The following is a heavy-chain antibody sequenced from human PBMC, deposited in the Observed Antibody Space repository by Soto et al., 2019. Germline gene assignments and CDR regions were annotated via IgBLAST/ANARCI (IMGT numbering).Heavy chain of an antibody. V-gene: IGHV3-30-3*01. CDR2: ISHDGSNN. D-gene: IGHD2-2*01. CDR3: ARDRSMVVVVPGY. Sequence: QVHLVESGGGVVQPGRSLRLSCAASGFTFSSYAMHWVRQAPGKGLEWVAHISHDGSNNYYADSVKGRFTISRDNSKNTVYLQMNSLRVDDTAVYYCARDRSMVVVVPGYWGQGTLVTVSS. CDR1: GFTFSSYA. J-gene: IGHJ4*02.